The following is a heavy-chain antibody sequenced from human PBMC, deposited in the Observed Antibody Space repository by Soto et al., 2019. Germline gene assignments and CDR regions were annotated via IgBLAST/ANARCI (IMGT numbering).Heavy chain of an antibody. V-gene: IGHV4-39*01. CDR3: ARHSKIAGLYYFDY. CDR2: IYYSGST. CDR1: GGSISSSSYY. J-gene: IGHJ4*02. D-gene: IGHD6-13*01. Sequence: LSLTCTVSGGSISSSSYYWGWIRQPPGKGLEWIGSIYYSGSTYYNPSLKSRVTISVDTSKNQFSLKLSSVTAADTAVYYCARHSKIAGLYYFDYWGQGTLVTVSS.